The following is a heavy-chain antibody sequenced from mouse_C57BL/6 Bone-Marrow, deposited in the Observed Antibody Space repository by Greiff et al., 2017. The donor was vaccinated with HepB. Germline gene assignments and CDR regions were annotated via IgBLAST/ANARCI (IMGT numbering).Heavy chain of an antibody. J-gene: IGHJ4*01. Sequence: EVQLVESGGGLVQPGGSLKLSCAASGFTFSDYYMYWVRQTPEKRLEWVAYISNGGGSTYYPDTVKGRFTISRDNAKNTLYLQMSRLKSEDTAMYYCARRYSNYAMDYWGQGTSVTVSS. V-gene: IGHV5-12*01. CDR3: ARRYSNYAMDY. CDR1: GFTFSDYY. CDR2: ISNGGGST. D-gene: IGHD2-5*01.